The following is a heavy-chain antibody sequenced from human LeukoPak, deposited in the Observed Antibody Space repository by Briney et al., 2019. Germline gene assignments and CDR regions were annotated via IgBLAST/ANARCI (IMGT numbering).Heavy chain of an antibody. D-gene: IGHD2-15*01. CDR2: ISYDGSNK. J-gene: IGHJ4*02. CDR1: GFTFSSYG. Sequence: PGGSLRLSCAASGFTFSSYGMHWVRQAPGKGLEWVAVISYDGSNKYYADSVKGRFTISRDNSKNTLYLQMNSLRAEDTAVYYCAKDIVVVVAATAYWGQGTLVTVSS. CDR3: AKDIVVVVAATAY. V-gene: IGHV3-30*18.